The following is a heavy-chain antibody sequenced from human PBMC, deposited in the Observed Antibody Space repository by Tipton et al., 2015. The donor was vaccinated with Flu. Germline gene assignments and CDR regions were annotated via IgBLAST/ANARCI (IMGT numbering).Heavy chain of an antibody. V-gene: IGHV3-30*18. Sequence: QMQLVQSGGGVVQPGRSLRLSCVASGFTFTGYGMHWVRQAPGKGLEWMALVSHDGDYAYYADSVKGRFTISRDNSKNTLDLQMNSLRAEDTAVYYCTNALRRASVLGDLEFDSWGQGTLVTVSS. CDR2: VSHDGDYA. CDR3: TNALRRASVLGDLEFDS. CDR1: GFTFTGYG. J-gene: IGHJ4*02. D-gene: IGHD2-8*02.